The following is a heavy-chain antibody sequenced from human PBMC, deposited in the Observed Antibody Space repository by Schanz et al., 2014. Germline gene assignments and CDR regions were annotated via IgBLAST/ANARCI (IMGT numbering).Heavy chain of an antibody. CDR3: ARGNYGMDV. J-gene: IGHJ6*02. CDR2: IAGDGGGP. CDR1: GFTFRDYQ. Sequence: VQLVESGGGLVKPGGSLRLSCTASGFTFRDYQMTWIRQAPGKGLEWVSVIAGDGGGPNYVDSVKGRFTISRDNSDNTLYLQMNNLRAEDTAVYYCARGNYGMDVWGQGTTVTVSS. V-gene: IGHV3-23*04.